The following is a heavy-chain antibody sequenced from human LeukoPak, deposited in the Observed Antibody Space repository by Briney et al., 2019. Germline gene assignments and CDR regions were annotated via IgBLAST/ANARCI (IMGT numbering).Heavy chain of an antibody. CDR2: IIPIFGTA. J-gene: IGHJ5*02. V-gene: IGHV1-69*05. CDR3: ARESDYGDYDGNRPGVSNWFDP. Sequence: ASVKVSCKASGYTFTSYGISWVRQAPGQGLEWMGGIIPIFGTANYAQKFQGRVTITTDEITSTAYMELSSLRSEDTAVYYCARESDYGDYDGNRPGVSNWFDPWGQGTLVTVSS. CDR1: GYTFTSYG. D-gene: IGHD4-17*01.